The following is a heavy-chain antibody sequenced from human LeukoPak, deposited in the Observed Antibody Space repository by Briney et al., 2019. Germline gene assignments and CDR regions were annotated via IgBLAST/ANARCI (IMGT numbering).Heavy chain of an antibody. D-gene: IGHD2-2*02. CDR3: ARGPFIVVVPAAISD. Sequence: SETLSLTCTVSGGSISSGGYYWSWIRQHPRKGLEWIGYIYYSGSTYYNPSLKSRVTISVDTSKNQFSLKLRSVTAADTAVYYCARGPFIVVVPAAISDWGQGTLVTVSS. CDR1: GGSISSGGYY. V-gene: IGHV4-31*03. CDR2: IYYSGST. J-gene: IGHJ4*02.